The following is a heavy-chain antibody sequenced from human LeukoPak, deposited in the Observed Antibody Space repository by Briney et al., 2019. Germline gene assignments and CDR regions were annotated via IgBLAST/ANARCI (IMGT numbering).Heavy chain of an antibody. Sequence: GGSLRLSCAASGFTISSYWMHWVRQAPGKGLVWVSRINSDGSSTSYADSVKGRFTISRDNAKNPLYLQMNSLRAEDTAVYYCARVGSSSSLIFNYWYFDLWGRGTLVTVSS. V-gene: IGHV3-74*01. D-gene: IGHD6-6*01. CDR3: ARVGSSSSLIFNYWYFDL. CDR1: GFTISSYW. J-gene: IGHJ2*01. CDR2: INSDGSST.